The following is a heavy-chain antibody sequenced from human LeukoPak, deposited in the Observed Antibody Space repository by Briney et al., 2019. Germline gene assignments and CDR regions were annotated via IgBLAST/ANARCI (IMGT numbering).Heavy chain of an antibody. D-gene: IGHD5-12*01. Sequence: PGGSLRLSCSASGFTFSSYAMHLVRQAPGKGLEYVSAISSNGGSTYYADSVKGRFTISRDNSKNTLYLQMSSLRAEDTAVYYCVKDPGYSGYDWGYFDYWGQGTLVTVSS. CDR1: GFTFSSYA. CDR3: VKDPGYSGYDWGYFDY. J-gene: IGHJ4*02. V-gene: IGHV3-64D*09. CDR2: ISSNGGST.